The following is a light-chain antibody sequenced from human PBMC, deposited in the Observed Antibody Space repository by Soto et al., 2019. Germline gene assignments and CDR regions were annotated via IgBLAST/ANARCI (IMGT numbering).Light chain of an antibody. V-gene: IGLV2-14*01. CDR3: SSYTSSSTPFV. CDR2: DVS. Sequence: QSVLTQPASVSGSPGQSITISCTGTSSDVGGYNYVSGYQQHPGKAPKLMIYDVSNRPSGVSNRFSGSKSGNTASLTISGLQAEDEADYYCSSYTSSSTPFVFGTG. CDR1: SSDVGGYNY. J-gene: IGLJ1*01.